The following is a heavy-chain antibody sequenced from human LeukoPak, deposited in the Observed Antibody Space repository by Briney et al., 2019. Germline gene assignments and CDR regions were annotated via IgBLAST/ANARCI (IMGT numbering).Heavy chain of an antibody. CDR3: ARVAVVATIPGVFDS. J-gene: IGHJ4*02. V-gene: IGHV4-31*03. CDR2: IHYSGST. Sequence: SETLSLTCTVSGGSISSGGYYWSWIRQHPGKGLKWIGYIHYSGSTYYNPSPKSRVTISVDTSKNQFSLKLSSVTAADTAVYYCARVAVVATIPGVFDSWGQGTLVTVST. CDR1: GGSISSGGYY. D-gene: IGHD5-12*01.